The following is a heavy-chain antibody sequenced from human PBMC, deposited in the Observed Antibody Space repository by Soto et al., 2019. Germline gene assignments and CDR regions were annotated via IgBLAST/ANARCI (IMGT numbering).Heavy chain of an antibody. CDR2: IWYDGSNK. D-gene: IGHD1-26*01. Sequence: QVQLVESGGGVVQPGRSLRLSCAASGFTFSSYGMHWVRQAPGKGLEWVAVIWYDGSNKYYADSVKGRFTISRDTSKNTLYLQMNSLRAEDTAVYYCAREDGGSYLLLDYWGQGTLVTVSS. CDR1: GFTFSSYG. CDR3: AREDGGSYLLLDY. J-gene: IGHJ4*02. V-gene: IGHV3-33*01.